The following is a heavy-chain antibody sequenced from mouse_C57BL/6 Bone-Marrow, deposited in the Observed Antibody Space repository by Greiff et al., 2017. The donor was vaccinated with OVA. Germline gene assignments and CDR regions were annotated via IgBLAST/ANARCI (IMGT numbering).Heavy chain of an antibody. CDR1: GYTFTSYW. J-gene: IGHJ2*01. CDR3: ARGGDYDYVDN. V-gene: IGHV1-69*01. D-gene: IGHD2-4*01. CDR2: IDPSDSYT. Sequence: VQLQQPGAELVMPGASVKLSCKASGYTFTSYWMHWVKQRPGQGLEWIGEIDPSDSYTNYNQKFKGKSTLTVDKSSSTAYMQLSSLTSEDTADYYWARGGDYDYVDNWGQGTTLTVSS.